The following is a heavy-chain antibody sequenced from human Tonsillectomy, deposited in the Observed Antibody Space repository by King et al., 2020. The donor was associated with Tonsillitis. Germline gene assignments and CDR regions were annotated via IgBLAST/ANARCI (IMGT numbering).Heavy chain of an antibody. CDR1: GFTFGTYA. J-gene: IGHJ4*02. D-gene: IGHD3-3*01. CDR2: ISYDVSNK. V-gene: IGHV3-30-3*01. CDR3: ARELTIFGVVPPDY. Sequence: VQLVESGGGVVQPGRSLRLSCAASGFTFGTYAMHWVRQAPGKGLEWVAVISYDVSNKYYADSGKGRFTISRDNSKNTLYLQMNSLRADDTAVYYCARELTIFGVVPPDYWGQGTLVTVSS.